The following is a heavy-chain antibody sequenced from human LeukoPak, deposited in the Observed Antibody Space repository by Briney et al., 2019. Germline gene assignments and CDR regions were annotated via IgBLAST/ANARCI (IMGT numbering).Heavy chain of an antibody. CDR2: IYHSGST. J-gene: IGHJ5*02. V-gene: IGHV4-30-2*01. Sequence: SQTLSLTCAVSGGSISSGGYSWSWIRQPPGKGLEWIGYIYHSGSTYYNPSIKSRVTISVDRSKNQFSLKLSSVTAADTAVYYCARGVSPSSYYYDSGSLVWFDPWGQGTLVTVSS. CDR3: ARGVSPSSYYYDSGSLVWFDP. D-gene: IGHD3-10*01. CDR1: GGSISSGGYS.